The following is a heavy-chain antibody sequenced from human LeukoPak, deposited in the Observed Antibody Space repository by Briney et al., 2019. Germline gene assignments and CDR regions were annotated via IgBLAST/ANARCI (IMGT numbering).Heavy chain of an antibody. J-gene: IGHJ5*02. CDR1: GFTFSSYG. D-gene: IGHD1-26*01. CDR3: AKDFQVGATVLNWFDP. V-gene: IGHV3-30*02. Sequence: GGSLRLSSAASGFTFSSYGMHWVRQAPGKGLEWVAFIRYDGSNKYYADSVKGRFTISRDNSKNTLYLQMNSLRAEDTAVYYCAKDFQVGATVLNWFDPWGQGTLVTVSS. CDR2: IRYDGSNK.